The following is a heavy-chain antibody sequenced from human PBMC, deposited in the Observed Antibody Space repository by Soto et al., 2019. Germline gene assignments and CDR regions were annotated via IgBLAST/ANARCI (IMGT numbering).Heavy chain of an antibody. CDR1: GFSLRDYW. CDR3: ARGANGYYYFVY. CDR2: ITRDGSST. D-gene: IGHD5-18*01. J-gene: IGHJ4*02. Sequence: EVQLVESGGGLVQPGGSLRLSCAASGFSLRDYWMHWVRQAPGEGLVWLSRITRDGSSTNYADSVKGRFTISRDNAKNTLYLQVNSLRGEDTAVYYCARGANGYYYFVYWGQGTLVTVSS. V-gene: IGHV3-74*01.